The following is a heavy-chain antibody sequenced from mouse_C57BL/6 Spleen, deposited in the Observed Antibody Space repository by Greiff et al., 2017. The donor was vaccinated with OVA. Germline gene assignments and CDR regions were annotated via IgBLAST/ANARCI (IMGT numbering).Heavy chain of an antibody. CDR2: IYPGSGNT. Sequence: QVQLQQSGPELVKPGASVKISCKASGYSFTSYYIPWVKPRPGQGLEWIGWIYPGSGNTKYNEKFKGKATLTADTSSSTAYMQLSSLTSEDAAVYYCARGRETYYSNAWFAYWGQGTLVTVSA. CDR1: GYSFTSYY. V-gene: IGHV1-66*01. CDR3: ARGRETYYSNAWFAY. J-gene: IGHJ3*01. D-gene: IGHD2-5*01.